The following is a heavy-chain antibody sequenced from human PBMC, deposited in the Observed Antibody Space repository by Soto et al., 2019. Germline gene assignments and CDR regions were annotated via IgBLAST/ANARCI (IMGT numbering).Heavy chain of an antibody. J-gene: IGHJ6*02. Sequence: QVQLVESGGGVVQPGRSLRLSCAASGFTFSSYGMHWVRQAPGKGLERVAVIWYDGSNKYYADSVKGRFTISRDNSKNTLYLQMICLRAEVTAVYYCARGPYRIPSSNGMDVWGQGTTVTVSS. D-gene: IGHD3-16*02. CDR3: ARGPYRIPSSNGMDV. V-gene: IGHV3-33*01. CDR1: GFTFSSYG. CDR2: IWYDGSNK.